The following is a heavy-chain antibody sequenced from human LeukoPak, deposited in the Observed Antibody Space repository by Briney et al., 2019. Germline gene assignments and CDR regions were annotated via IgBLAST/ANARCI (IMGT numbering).Heavy chain of an antibody. CDR2: INHSGST. CDR1: GGSFSGYY. J-gene: IGHJ5*02. CDR3: ARGFADWFDP. V-gene: IGHV4-34*01. Sequence: SETLSLTCAVYGGSFSGYYWSWIRQPPGKGLEWIGEINHSGSTNYNPSLKSRVTMSVDTSKNQFSLKLSSVTAADTAVYYCARGFADWFDPWGQGTLVTVSS.